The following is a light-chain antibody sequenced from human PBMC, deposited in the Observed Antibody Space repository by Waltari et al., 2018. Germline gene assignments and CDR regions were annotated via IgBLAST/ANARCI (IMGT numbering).Light chain of an antibody. CDR2: AVS. V-gene: IGKV3-20*01. CDR1: QSVGSSY. Sequence: EIGLTQYPGTRSLSPGERATLSCWASQSVGSSYLPWFQQKPGQAPRLLIYAVSSRATGIPDRFSGSGSGTDFTLTINRLEPEDSAVYYCQQYGSPPYTFGQGTKLEL. CDR3: QQYGSPPYT. J-gene: IGKJ2*01.